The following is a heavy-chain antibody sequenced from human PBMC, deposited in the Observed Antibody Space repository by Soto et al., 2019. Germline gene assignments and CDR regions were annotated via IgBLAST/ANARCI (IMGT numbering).Heavy chain of an antibody. Sequence: QVQLQESGPGLVKPSEPLSLTCTVSGGSISRYYWSWIRQPPGKGLEWIGYIYYSGSTNYNPSLKSRVTISVDTSKNQFSLKLSSVTAADTAVYYCARVGDGYNYWFDYWGQGTLVTVSS. CDR1: GGSISRYY. V-gene: IGHV4-59*01. D-gene: IGHD5-12*01. CDR2: IYYSGST. CDR3: ARVGDGYNYWFDY. J-gene: IGHJ4*02.